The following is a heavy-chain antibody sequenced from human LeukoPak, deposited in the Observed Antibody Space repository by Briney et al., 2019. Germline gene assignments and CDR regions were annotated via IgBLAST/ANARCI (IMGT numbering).Heavy chain of an antibody. CDR2: ISDIGRST. Sequence: GGSLKLSCAASGFTFSSYAMSWVRQAPGKGLEWVSGISDIGRSTYYADSVKGRFSISRSNSKNTLYLQMNRLRDEDTAGYYCAKVLRGLAYYGYYRDWGQGTLVTVSS. CDR1: GFTFSSYA. CDR3: AKVLRGLAYYGYYRD. J-gene: IGHJ4*02. V-gene: IGHV3-23*01. D-gene: IGHD4-17*01.